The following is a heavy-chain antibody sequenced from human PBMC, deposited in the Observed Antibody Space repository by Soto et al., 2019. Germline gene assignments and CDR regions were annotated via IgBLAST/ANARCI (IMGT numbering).Heavy chain of an antibody. D-gene: IGHD2-21*01. J-gene: IGHJ4*02. CDR2: MNPNSGNT. CDR3: AREKSDYYDY. CDR1: GYTFTSYD. V-gene: IGHV1-8*01. Sequence: QVQLVQSGAELKKPGASVKVSGKASGYTFTSYDINWVRQATGQGLEWMGWMNPNSGNTGYAQKFQGRVTMTRNTSMSTAYMELSSLSSDDTAVYYCAREKSDYYDYWGQGSPVTVSS.